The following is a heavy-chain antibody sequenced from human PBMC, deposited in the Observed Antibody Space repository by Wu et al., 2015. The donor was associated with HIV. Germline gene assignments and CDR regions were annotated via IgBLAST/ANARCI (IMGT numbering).Heavy chain of an antibody. V-gene: IGHV1-8*01. D-gene: IGHD3-22*01. CDR2: MNPNSGNT. CDR3: ARAPYYYDSSGYYLKAFDI. J-gene: IGHJ3*02. Sequence: QVQLVQSGAEVKKPGASVKVSCKASGYTFTSYDINWVRQATGQGLEWMGWMNPNSGNTGYAQKFQGRVTMTTDTSTSTAYMELRSLRSDDTAVYYCARAPYYYDSSGYYLKAFDIWGQGTMVTVSS. CDR1: GYTFTSYD.